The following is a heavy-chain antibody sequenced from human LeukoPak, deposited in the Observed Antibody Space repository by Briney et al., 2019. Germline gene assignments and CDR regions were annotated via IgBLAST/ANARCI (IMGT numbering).Heavy chain of an antibody. CDR3: ASYSSSWYQS. CDR1: GYTFTGYY. CDR2: INPSGDTT. D-gene: IGHD6-13*01. V-gene: IGHV1-46*01. Sequence: ASVKVSCKASGYTFTGYYMHWVRQAPGQGLEWMGIINPSGDTTTYAQKFQGRVTMTRDTSTSTVYMELSSLRSEDTAVYYCASYSSSWYQSWGQGTLVTVSS. J-gene: IGHJ4*02.